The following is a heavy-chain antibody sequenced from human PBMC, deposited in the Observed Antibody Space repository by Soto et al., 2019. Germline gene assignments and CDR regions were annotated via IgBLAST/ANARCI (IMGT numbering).Heavy chain of an antibody. J-gene: IGHJ6*02. CDR2: INAGNGNT. D-gene: IGHD3-16*02. V-gene: IGHV1-3*01. Sequence: ASVKVSCKASGYTFTSYAMHWVRQAPGQRLEWMGWINAGNGNTKYSQKFQGRVTITRDTSASTAYMELSSLRSEDTAVYYCARYRTLSRYYGMDVWGQGTTVTVSS. CDR1: GYTFTSYA. CDR3: ARYRTLSRYYGMDV.